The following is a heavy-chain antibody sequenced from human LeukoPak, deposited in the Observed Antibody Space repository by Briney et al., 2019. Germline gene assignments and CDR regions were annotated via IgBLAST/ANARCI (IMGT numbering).Heavy chain of an antibody. CDR1: GFTFTIFG. D-gene: IGHD3-3*01. J-gene: IGHJ3*02. Sequence: PGGSLRLSCAASGFTFTIFGLNWVRQAPGKVPEWVSYIDARSGIIYYADSVQGRFTISRDNAQESVFLQMNSLRADDTAVYYCARTYDFGRGPPGDAFDNWGPGTLVTVSS. CDR2: IDARSGII. CDR3: ARTYDFGRGPPGDAFDN. V-gene: IGHV3-48*01.